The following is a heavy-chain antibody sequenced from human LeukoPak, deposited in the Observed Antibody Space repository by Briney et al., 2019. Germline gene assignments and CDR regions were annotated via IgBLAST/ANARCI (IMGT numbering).Heavy chain of an antibody. V-gene: IGHV1-2*02. D-gene: IGHD1-26*01. Sequence: ASVKVSCKASGYTFTGYYMHWVRQAPGQGLKWMGWINPNSGGTKYAQKFQGRVTMTRDTSISTAYMELSRLTSDDTAVYYCERGGTRAFDLWGQGTMVTVSS. CDR1: GYTFTGYY. CDR3: ERGGTRAFDL. CDR2: INPNSGGT. J-gene: IGHJ3*01.